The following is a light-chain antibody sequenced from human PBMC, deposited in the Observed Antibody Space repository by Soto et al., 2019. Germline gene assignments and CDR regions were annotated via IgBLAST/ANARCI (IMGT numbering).Light chain of an antibody. CDR2: KAS. Sequence: DIQLTQSPSTLSSSEGDRATITCRASQSISNSLVWYQQKPGKAATRLIYKASTLESGVPSRFIGSGSGTEFTLTISSLQPDDFAAYYCQQYSSYSSLTFGQGTKVEIK. CDR3: QQYSSYSSLT. V-gene: IGKV1-5*03. J-gene: IGKJ1*01. CDR1: QSISNS.